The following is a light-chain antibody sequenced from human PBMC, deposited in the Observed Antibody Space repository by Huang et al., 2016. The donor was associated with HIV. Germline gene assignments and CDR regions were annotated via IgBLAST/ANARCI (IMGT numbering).Light chain of an antibody. CDR2: GSS. CDR1: QSIGTY. J-gene: IGKJ2*01. CDR3: QQTYGTPYT. Sequence: DIQMTQSPSSLSASVGDRVTITCRASQSIGTYLSWYQHKPGEVPKVLIYGSSSLQSGVPSRFSGSGSGTDFTLTISSLQPEDCATYYCQQTYGTPYTFGQGTRL. V-gene: IGKV1-39*01.